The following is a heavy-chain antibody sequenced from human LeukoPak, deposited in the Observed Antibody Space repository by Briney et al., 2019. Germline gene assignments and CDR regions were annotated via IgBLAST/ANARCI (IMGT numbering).Heavy chain of an antibody. V-gene: IGHV3-64*01. CDR1: GFTFSSFA. CDR3: ARITEGYSYGGYFDY. Sequence: GGPLSLSCAASGFTFSSFAMSWIRQAPGKGLEYVSAISSNGGGTYNANSVKGRFTISRDNSKNTLYLHVRSLRVEDMGVYYCARITEGYSYGGYFDYWGQGTLVTVSS. D-gene: IGHD5-18*01. CDR2: ISSNGGGT. J-gene: IGHJ4*02.